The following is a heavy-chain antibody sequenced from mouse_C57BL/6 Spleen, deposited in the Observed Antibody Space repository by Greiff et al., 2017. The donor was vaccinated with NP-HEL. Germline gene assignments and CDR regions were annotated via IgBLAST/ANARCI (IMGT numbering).Heavy chain of an antibody. J-gene: IGHJ4*01. CDR3: TRWRAITTVVATDAMDY. V-gene: IGHV1-15*01. CDR2: IDPETGGT. D-gene: IGHD1-1*01. CDR1: GYTFTDYE. Sequence: QVQLQQSGAELVRPGASVTLSCKASGYTFTDYEMHWVKQTPVHGLEWIGAIDPETGGTAYNQKFKGKAILTADKSSSTAYMELRSLTSEDSAVYYCTRWRAITTVVATDAMDYWGQGTSVTVSS.